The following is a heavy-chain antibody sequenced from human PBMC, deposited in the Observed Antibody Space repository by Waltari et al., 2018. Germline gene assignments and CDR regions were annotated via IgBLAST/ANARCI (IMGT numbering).Heavy chain of an antibody. CDR1: GGSISSGGYY. V-gene: IGHV4-31*03. CDR3: ARDETIFGVPNKVGMDV. D-gene: IGHD3-3*01. CDR2: IYHSGST. J-gene: IGHJ6*02. Sequence: QVQLQESGPGLVKPSQTLSLTCTLSGGSISSGGYYWSWIRQHPRKGLEWIGYIYHSGSTYYNPSLKSRVTISVDRSKNQFSLKLSSVTAADTAVYYCARDETIFGVPNKVGMDVWGQGTTVTVSS.